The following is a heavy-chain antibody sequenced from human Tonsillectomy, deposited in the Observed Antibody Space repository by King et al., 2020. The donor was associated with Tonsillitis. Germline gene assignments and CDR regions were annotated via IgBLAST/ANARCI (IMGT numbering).Heavy chain of an antibody. CDR3: TSGQADSNYVQGHYYYYYYGMDV. Sequence: VQLVESWGGLVKPGGSLRLSCAASGFTFSNAWMSWVRQAPGKGLEWVGRIKSKTDGGTTDYAAPVKGRFTISRDDSKNTLYLQMNSLKTEDTAVYYCTSGQADSNYVQGHYYYYYYGMDVWGQGTTVTVSS. D-gene: IGHD4-11*01. CDR2: IKSKTDGGTT. CDR1: GFTFSNAW. V-gene: IGHV3-15*01. J-gene: IGHJ6*02.